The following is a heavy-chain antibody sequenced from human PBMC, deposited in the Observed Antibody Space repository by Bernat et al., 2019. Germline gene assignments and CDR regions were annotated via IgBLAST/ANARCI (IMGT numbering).Heavy chain of an antibody. CDR2: FDPEDGET. CDR3: ATPGGREHWFDP. D-gene: IGHD1-26*01. V-gene: IGHV1-24*01. Sequence: QVQLVPSGAEVKKPGASVKVSCKVSGYTLPELSMHWVRQAPGKGLEWMGGFDPEDGETIYAQKFQGRVTLTEETSTDTACMELSSMGAEDTAVYYCATPGGREHWFDPWGQGTLVTVSS. J-gene: IGHJ5*01. CDR1: GYTLPELS.